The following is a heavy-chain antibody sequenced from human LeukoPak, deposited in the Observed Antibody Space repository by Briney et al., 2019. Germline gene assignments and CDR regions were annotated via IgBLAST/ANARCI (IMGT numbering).Heavy chain of an antibody. CDR3: ARPGSGSYRNPFDI. Sequence: GEPLKISCKGSGYSFATYWIGWVRQIPGEGLEWMGIIYPSDSDTRYNPAFQGQVTISADKSFAYLQWTSLKASDTAMYYCARPGSGSYRNPFDIWGQGTLVTVSS. CDR1: GYSFATYW. CDR2: IYPSDSDT. V-gene: IGHV5-51*01. D-gene: IGHD1-26*01. J-gene: IGHJ3*02.